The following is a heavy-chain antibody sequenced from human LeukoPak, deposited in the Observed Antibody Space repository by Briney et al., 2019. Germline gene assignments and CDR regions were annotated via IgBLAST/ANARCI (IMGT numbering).Heavy chain of an antibody. CDR1: GFTFSSYS. D-gene: IGHD3-22*01. V-gene: IGHV3-23*01. Sequence: PGGSLRLSCAASGFTFSSYSMNWVRRAPGRGLEWVSTVTAIVASTHYADSVKGRFTISRDNSKNSLYLQMNSLRGEDTAVYYCARSTVNNYENWFDPWGQGTLVTVSA. CDR2: VTAIVAST. CDR3: ARSTVNNYENWFDP. J-gene: IGHJ5*02.